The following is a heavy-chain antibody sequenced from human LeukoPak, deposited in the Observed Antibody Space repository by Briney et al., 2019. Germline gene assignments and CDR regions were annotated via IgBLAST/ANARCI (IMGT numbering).Heavy chain of an antibody. Sequence: GGSLRLSCAASGFTFSDYTMTWVRQAPGKGLEWVSCISTSSSYIYYADSLQGRFTASRDNIENSLILQMNSLIAEDTAVYYCARVPISGGGVDYWGQGTLVTVPS. CDR1: GFTFSDYT. D-gene: IGHD3-16*01. V-gene: IGHV3-21*01. CDR3: ARVPISGGGVDY. J-gene: IGHJ4*02. CDR2: ISTSSSYI.